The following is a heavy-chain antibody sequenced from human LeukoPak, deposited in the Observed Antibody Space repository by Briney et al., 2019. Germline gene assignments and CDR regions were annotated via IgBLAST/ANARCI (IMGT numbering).Heavy chain of an antibody. CDR3: ARDGYIVVVTAMRGDYFDY. D-gene: IGHD2-21*02. Sequence: GGSLRLSCAASGFTFSSYAMHWVRQAPGKGLEWVGVISYDGSKKYYADSVKGRFTISRDNSKNTLYLQMNSLRAEDTAVYYCARDGYIVVVTAMRGDYFDYWGQGTLVTVSS. V-gene: IGHV3-30-3*01. CDR2: ISYDGSKK. J-gene: IGHJ4*02. CDR1: GFTFSSYA.